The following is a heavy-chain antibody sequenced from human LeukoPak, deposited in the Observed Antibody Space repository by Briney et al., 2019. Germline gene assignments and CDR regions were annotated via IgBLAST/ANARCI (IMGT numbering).Heavy chain of an antibody. CDR1: GFTFSSYW. CDR2: MNRDGSEK. CDR3: ARDGGIIRFGGQDV. D-gene: IGHD3-16*01. Sequence: PGGSLRLSCAASGFTFSSYWMSWVRQAPGKGLEGVANMNRDGSEKNYVDSIKGRFTISRDNAANSLYLQMNSLRVEATAVYYCARDGGIIRFGGQDVWGQGTTVIVS. V-gene: IGHV3-7*01. J-gene: IGHJ6*02.